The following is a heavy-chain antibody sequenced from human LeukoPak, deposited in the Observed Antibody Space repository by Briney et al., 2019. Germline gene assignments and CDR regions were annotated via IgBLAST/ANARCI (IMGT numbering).Heavy chain of an antibody. J-gene: IGHJ4*02. D-gene: IGHD5-24*01. CDR3: AKGGDGYHVLDY. Sequence: GGSLRLSCAASLFTFSNYGIHWVREAPGKGLGWGTFIGYVGRKKYYADSVRGHFTISRDNSQNTLYLQMNSLRAEDTFVYYCAKGGDGYHVLDYWGQGTLVTVSS. V-gene: IGHV3-30*02. CDR2: IGYVGRKK. CDR1: LFTFSNYG.